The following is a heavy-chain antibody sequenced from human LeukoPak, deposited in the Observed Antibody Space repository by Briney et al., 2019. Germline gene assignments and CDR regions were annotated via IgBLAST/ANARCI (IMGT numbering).Heavy chain of an antibody. J-gene: IGHJ4*02. D-gene: IGHD6-13*01. Sequence: GGSLRLSCAASGFIFSNYAMSWVRQAPRKGLVWVSRISTDGYTTDYADFVQGRFTASRDNTKNTWSLEMNSLRAEDTAIYYCARSLPYGTTWYGRSDFWGQGTLVTVSS. V-gene: IGHV3-74*01. CDR1: GFIFSNYA. CDR2: ISTDGYTT. CDR3: ARSLPYGTTWYGRSDF.